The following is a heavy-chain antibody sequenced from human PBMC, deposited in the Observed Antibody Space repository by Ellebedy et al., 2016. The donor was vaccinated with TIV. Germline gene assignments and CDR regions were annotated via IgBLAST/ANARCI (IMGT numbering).Heavy chain of an antibody. D-gene: IGHD1-26*01. Sequence: GESLKISXAASGLTYWMNWVRQAPGKGLQWVANIDQDGRERQYADSVKGRFTISRDNAKNSLYLQMNSLRAEDTAVYYCARDLGYYRFESWGQGTLVTVSS. J-gene: IGHJ4*02. CDR3: ARDLGYYRFES. CDR2: IDQDGRER. CDR1: GLTYW. V-gene: IGHV3-7*01.